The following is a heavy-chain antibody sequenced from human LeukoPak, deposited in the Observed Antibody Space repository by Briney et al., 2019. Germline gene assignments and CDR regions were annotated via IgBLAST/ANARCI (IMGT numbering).Heavy chain of an antibody. Sequence: SETLSLTCTVSGGSISGYYWSWIRQPPGKGLEWIGYIYYLGNTNYNPSLQSRVTISLNTPENQFSLKLSSVTAADTAVYYCARDNSQTSDALLWWSSYGMDVWGQGTTVTVSS. CDR1: GGSISGYY. CDR2: IYYLGNT. CDR3: ARDNSQTSDALLWWSSYGMDV. D-gene: IGHD2-21*01. V-gene: IGHV4-59*12. J-gene: IGHJ6*02.